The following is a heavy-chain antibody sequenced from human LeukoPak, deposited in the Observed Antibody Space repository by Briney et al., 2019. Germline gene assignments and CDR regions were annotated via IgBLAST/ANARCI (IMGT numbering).Heavy chain of an antibody. V-gene: IGHV4-34*01. CDR1: GGSFSSSY. Sequence: SETLSLTCAVYGGSFSSSYWSWIRQPPGKGLEWIGEISQSGSTKYNPSLKSRVTISVDTSKRQFSLKLSSVTAADTAVYYCARRFWGRYSSSRWLGYNWFDPWGQGTLVTVSS. CDR2: ISQSGST. J-gene: IGHJ5*02. CDR3: ARRFWGRYSSSRWLGYNWFDP. D-gene: IGHD6-13*01.